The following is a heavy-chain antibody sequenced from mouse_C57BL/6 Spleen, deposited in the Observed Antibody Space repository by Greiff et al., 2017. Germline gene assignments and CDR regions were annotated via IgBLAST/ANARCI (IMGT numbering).Heavy chain of an antibody. CDR1: GYTFTGYW. CDR2: ILPGSGST. V-gene: IGHV1-9*01. Sequence: LQLQPSGAELMKPGASVKLSCKATGYTFTGYWIEWVKQRPGHGLEWIGEILPGSGSTNYNEKFKGKATFTADTSSNTAYMQLRSLTPADSAIYYCAREGATVVDAMDYRGQGTSVTVSS. D-gene: IGHD1-1*01. CDR3: AREGATVVDAMDY. J-gene: IGHJ4*01.